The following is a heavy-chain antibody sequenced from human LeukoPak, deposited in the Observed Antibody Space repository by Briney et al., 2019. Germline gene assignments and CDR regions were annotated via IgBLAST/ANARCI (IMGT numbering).Heavy chain of an antibody. CDR3: ARDSGYGFEYYFDY. V-gene: IGHV3-48*03. CDR1: GFTFSSYE. Sequence: GGSLRLSCAASGFTFSSYEMNWVRQAPGKGLEWVSYISSSGSTIYYADSVKGRFTISRDNAKNSLYLQMNSPRAEDTAVYYCARDSGYGFEYYFDYWGQGTLVTVSS. D-gene: IGHD5-12*01. CDR2: ISSSGSTI. J-gene: IGHJ4*02.